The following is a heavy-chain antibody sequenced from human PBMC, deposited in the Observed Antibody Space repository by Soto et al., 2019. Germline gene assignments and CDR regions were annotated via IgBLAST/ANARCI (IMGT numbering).Heavy chain of an antibody. V-gene: IGHV3-33*06. CDR1: GLTFSNHG. D-gene: IGHD2-2*01. J-gene: IGHJ3*02. Sequence: QVLLVESGGGVVQPGRSLRLSCEASGLTFSNHGFHWVRQAPGKGLEWVAVMWANGFNKDYSDSAKGRFTVSRDNSKNTVYLQMDGLRAEDTAVYYCAKDPSHTIDIWGKGTMVTVS. CDR3: AKDPSHTIDI. CDR2: MWANGFNK.